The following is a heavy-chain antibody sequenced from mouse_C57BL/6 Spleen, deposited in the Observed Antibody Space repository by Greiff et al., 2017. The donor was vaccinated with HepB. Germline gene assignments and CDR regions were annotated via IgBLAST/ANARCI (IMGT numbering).Heavy chain of an antibody. D-gene: IGHD1-1*01. CDR1: GYAFTNYL. J-gene: IGHJ2*01. CDR3: ARDYYGSSSDY. V-gene: IGHV1-54*01. Sequence: VKLQESGAELVRPGTSVKVSCKASGYAFTNYLIEWVKQRPGQGLEWIGVINPGSGGTNYNEKFKGKATLTADKSSSTAYMQLSSLTSEDSAVYFCARDYYGSSSDYWGQGTTLTVSS. CDR2: INPGSGGT.